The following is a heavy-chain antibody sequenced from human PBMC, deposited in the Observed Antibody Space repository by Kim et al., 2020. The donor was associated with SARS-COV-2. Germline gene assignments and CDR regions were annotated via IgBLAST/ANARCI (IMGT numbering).Heavy chain of an antibody. CDR1: GGTFSSYA. CDR2: IIPIFGTA. J-gene: IGHJ6*02. D-gene: IGHD3-22*01. Sequence: SVKVSCKASGGTFSSYAISWVRQAPGQGLEWMGGIIPIFGTANYAQKFQGRVTITADESTSTAYMELSSLRSEDTAVYYCARDASSGYPRVYYYYYGMDVWGQGTTVTVSS. V-gene: IGHV1-69*13. CDR3: ARDASSGYPRVYYYYYGMDV.